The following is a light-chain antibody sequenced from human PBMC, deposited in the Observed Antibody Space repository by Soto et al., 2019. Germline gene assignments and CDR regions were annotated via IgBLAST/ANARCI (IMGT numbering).Light chain of an antibody. Sequence: QSALTQPASVSGTPGQSITISCSGTSSDVGGFNFVSWYQQHPGKAPRLMIYEVTNRPSGVSNRFSGSKSGNTASLTISGLHAEDEANYYCTSFKPSSALVLFGGGTKLTV. V-gene: IGLV2-14*01. CDR3: TSFKPSSALVL. J-gene: IGLJ2*01. CDR2: EVT. CDR1: SSDVGGFNF.